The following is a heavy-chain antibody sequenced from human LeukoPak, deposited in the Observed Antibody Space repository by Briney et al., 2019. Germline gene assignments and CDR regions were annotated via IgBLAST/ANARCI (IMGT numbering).Heavy chain of an antibody. Sequence: GGSLRLSCAASGFTVSSNYMHWVRQAPGKGLEWVSVIYGGGSKYYADSVKGRFIISRDNSKNTPYLQMNSLRAEDTAIYYCARESYWNDESAFDVWGQGTMVTVSS. J-gene: IGHJ3*01. CDR1: GFTVSSNY. D-gene: IGHD1-1*01. V-gene: IGHV3-53*01. CDR3: ARESYWNDESAFDV. CDR2: IYGGGSK.